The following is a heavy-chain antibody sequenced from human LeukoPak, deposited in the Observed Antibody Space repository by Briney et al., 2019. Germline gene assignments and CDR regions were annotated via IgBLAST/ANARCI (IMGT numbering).Heavy chain of an antibody. Sequence: PSETLSLTCTVSGGSISSSSYYWGWIRQPPGKGLEWIGSIYYSGGTYYNPSLKSRVTISVDTSKNQFSLKLSSVTAADTAVYYCAMYYYGSGSYFDPWGQGTLVTVSS. D-gene: IGHD3-10*01. J-gene: IGHJ5*02. CDR2: IYYSGGT. CDR3: AMYYYGSGSYFDP. V-gene: IGHV4-39*01. CDR1: GGSISSSSYY.